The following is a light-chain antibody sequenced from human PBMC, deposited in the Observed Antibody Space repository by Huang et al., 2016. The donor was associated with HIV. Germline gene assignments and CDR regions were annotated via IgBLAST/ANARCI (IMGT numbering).Light chain of an antibody. CDR2: DAS. CDR1: QSVSSY. V-gene: IGKV3-11*01. Sequence: EIVLTQSPATLSLSPGERATLSCRASQSVSSYLAWYQQKPGQAPRLLIYDASNRATGIPVRCSGSGSGTDFTLTISSLEPEDFAVYYCQQRSNWPPMYTFGQGTKLEIK. J-gene: IGKJ2*01. CDR3: QQRSNWPPMYT.